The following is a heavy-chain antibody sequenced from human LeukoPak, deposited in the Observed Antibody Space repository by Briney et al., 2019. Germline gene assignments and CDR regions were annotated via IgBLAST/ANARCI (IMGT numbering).Heavy chain of an antibody. J-gene: IGHJ4*02. CDR1: GFTFSDYY. CDR3: ASSYQLLQDFDY. V-gene: IGHV3-11*04. D-gene: IGHD2-2*01. Sequence: GGSLRLSCAASGFTFSDYYMSWIRQAPGKGLEWVSYISSSGSTIYYADSVKGRFTISRDNAKNSLYLQMNSLRAEDTAVYYCASSYQLLQDFDYWGQGTLVTVSS. CDR2: ISSSGSTI.